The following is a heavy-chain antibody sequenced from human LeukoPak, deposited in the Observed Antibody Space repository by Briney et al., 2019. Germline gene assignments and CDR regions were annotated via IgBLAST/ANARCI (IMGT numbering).Heavy chain of an antibody. CDR3: ARDLNWHFDL. V-gene: IGHV3-66*01. Sequence: GGSLRLSCAASGFTVSSNYMTWVRQAPGKGLEWVSVIFIGGSTYYADSVKGRFTISRDNSKNTLYLQMNSLRAEDTAVYYCARDLNWHFDLWGRGTLVTVSS. CDR1: GFTVSSNY. J-gene: IGHJ2*01. CDR2: IFIGGST.